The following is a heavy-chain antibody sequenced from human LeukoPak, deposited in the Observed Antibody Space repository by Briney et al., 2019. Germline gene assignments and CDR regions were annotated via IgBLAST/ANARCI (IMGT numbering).Heavy chain of an antibody. CDR3: ARGNCSGTSCHTSY. CDR1: GFGFGTYG. D-gene: IGHD2-15*01. V-gene: IGHV3-23*01. CDR2: ISGSTGRT. J-gene: IGHJ4*02. Sequence: GGSLRLSCAAPGFGFGTYGVNWVRQAPGKGLEWVSFISGSTGRTYDADFVQGRFTISRDNSKNTLYLQMNSLRVEDTAVYYCARGNCSGTSCHTSYWGQGTLVTV.